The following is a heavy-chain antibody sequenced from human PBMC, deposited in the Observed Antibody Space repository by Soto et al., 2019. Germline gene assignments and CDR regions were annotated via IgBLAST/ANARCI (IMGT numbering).Heavy chain of an antibody. Sequence: PSETLSLTCAVYGGSFSGYYWSWIRQPPGKGLEWIGEINHSGSTNYNPSLKSRVTISVDTSKNQFSLKLSSVTAADTAVYYCARVRGYSSGWYAYWGQGTLVTV. CDR1: GGSFSGYY. CDR2: INHSGST. D-gene: IGHD6-19*01. CDR3: ARVRGYSSGWYAY. J-gene: IGHJ4*02. V-gene: IGHV4-34*01.